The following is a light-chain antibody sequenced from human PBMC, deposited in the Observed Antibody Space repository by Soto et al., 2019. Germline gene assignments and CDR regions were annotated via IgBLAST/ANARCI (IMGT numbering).Light chain of an antibody. CDR3: PVWDSSGDPSV. CDR1: DIETTR. Sequence: SYELTQPPSVSVAPGKTARISCGGNDIETTRVHWYQQKPGQAPGLVIYNANDRPSGIPERFSGSNSGNTAALNISRVEAGDEADYYCPVWDSSGDPSVFGGGTKLTVL. CDR2: NAN. J-gene: IGLJ3*02. V-gene: IGLV3-21*04.